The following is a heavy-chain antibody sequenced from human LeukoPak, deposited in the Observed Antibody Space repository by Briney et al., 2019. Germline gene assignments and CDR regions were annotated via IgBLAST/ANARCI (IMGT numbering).Heavy chain of an antibody. D-gene: IGHD1-1*01. Sequence: PGGSLRLSCAASGFTFSTYTMNWVRQAPGKGLEWVSSITSSSRYIYYADSVRGRFTISRDNAKNSLYLRMNSLRAEDTAIYYCATSPGELEFDYWGQGTLVTVSS. CDR2: ITSSSRYI. V-gene: IGHV3-21*01. CDR1: GFTFSTYT. CDR3: ATSPGELEFDY. J-gene: IGHJ4*02.